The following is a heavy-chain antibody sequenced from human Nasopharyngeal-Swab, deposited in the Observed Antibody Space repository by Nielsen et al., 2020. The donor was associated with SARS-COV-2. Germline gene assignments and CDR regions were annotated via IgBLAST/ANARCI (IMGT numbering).Heavy chain of an antibody. D-gene: IGHD2-15*01. J-gene: IGHJ6*02. Sequence: ESLKISCVDSGFRDYSMNWDRQAPGKGLEWVSSISSSSSDIYYADSVKGRFTISRDSAKNSLYLQMNNLRAEDTAVYYCARGYCSSGSCYAKHYGMDVWGQGTTVTVSS. CDR2: ISSSSSDI. CDR1: GFRDYS. V-gene: IGHV3-21*01. CDR3: ARGYCSSGSCYAKHYGMDV.